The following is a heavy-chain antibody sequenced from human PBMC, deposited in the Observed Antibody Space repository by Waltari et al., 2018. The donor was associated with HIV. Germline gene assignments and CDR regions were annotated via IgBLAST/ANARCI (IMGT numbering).Heavy chain of an antibody. CDR1: GFRLSSCG. D-gene: IGHD1-26*01. CDR2: IWYDGSKK. J-gene: IGHJ5*02. CDR3: ARGEGGYTYGYNWLDL. V-gene: IGHV3-33*01. Sequence: QVQLVESGGSLVQPGWSRRLSGAASGFRLSSCGMHWVRPAPGKGLEWVALIWYDGSKKYYGDSVKGRFTIFSDKSKNTVFLQMTRLRVEDTATYYCARGEGGYTYGYNWLDLWGQGTVVTVSS.